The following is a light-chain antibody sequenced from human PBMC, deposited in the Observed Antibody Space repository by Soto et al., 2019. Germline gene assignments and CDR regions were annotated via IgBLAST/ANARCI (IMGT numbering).Light chain of an antibody. CDR2: EVS. CDR1: SSDVGGYNY. V-gene: IGLV2-14*01. J-gene: IGLJ1*01. Sequence: QSVLTQPASVSGSPGQSITISCTGTSSDVGGYNYVSWYQQHPGKAPELMIYEVSNRPSGVSSRFSGSKSGNTASLTISGLQAEDEADYYCSSYTSSSALVFGSGTKLTVL. CDR3: SSYTSSSALV.